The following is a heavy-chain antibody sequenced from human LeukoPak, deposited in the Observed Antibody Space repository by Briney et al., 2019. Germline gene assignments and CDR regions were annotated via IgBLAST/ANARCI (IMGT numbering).Heavy chain of an antibody. J-gene: IGHJ4*02. CDR2: ISAYNGNT. CDR1: GYTFTSYG. CDR3: ARDTTFCHRTSCYLSAGY. V-gene: IGHV1-18*01. Sequence: GASVKVSCKASGYTFTSYGISWVRQAPGQGLEWMGWISAYNGNTNYAQKLQGRVTMTTDTSTSTAYMELRSLRSDDTAVYYCARDTTFCHRTSCYLSAGYWGQGTLVTVSS. D-gene: IGHD2-2*01.